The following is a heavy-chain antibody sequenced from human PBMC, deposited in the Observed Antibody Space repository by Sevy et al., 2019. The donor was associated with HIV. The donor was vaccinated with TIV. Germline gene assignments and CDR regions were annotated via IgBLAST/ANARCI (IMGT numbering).Heavy chain of an antibody. CDR1: GFTFSSYW. V-gene: IGHV3-74*01. CDR3: ARGAAXGTFDY. D-gene: IGHD6-13*01. Sequence: GGSLRLSCAAXGFTFSSYWMHWVRQAPGKGLVWVSRVNSDGSSTSYADSVKGRFTISRDNAKNTLYLQMNSLRAEDTAVYYCARGAAXGTFDYWGQGTLVTVSS. J-gene: IGHJ4*02. CDR2: VNSDGSST.